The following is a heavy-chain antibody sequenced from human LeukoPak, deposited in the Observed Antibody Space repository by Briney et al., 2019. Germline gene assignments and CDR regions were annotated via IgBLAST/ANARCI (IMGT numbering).Heavy chain of an antibody. CDR2: ISGSGRST. Sequence: GGSLRLSCAASGFTVSSNYMSWVRQAPGKGLEWVSTISGSGRSTYYADSVKGRFTISRDNSKNTVYLHMSSLRAEDTAVYYCAKGDSNDYGFTYYYYYMDVWGKGTTVTVSS. CDR3: AKGDSNDYGFTYYYYYMDV. J-gene: IGHJ6*03. D-gene: IGHD3/OR15-3a*01. CDR1: GFTVSSNY. V-gene: IGHV3-23*01.